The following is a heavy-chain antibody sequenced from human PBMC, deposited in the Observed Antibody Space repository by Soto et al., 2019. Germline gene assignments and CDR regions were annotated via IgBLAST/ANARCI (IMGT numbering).Heavy chain of an antibody. CDR1: GFTFSSYW. CDR3: ARTGDGHHDFLDY. J-gene: IGHJ4*02. D-gene: IGHD1-1*01. Sequence: PGGSLRLSCAASGFTFSSYWMNWVRQAPGKGLEWVANINQDGNEDNLLDSVKGRFTISRDNAKNSLFLRMNSLRVDDTAVYYCARTGDGHHDFLDYWGQGALVTVSS. V-gene: IGHV3-7*01. CDR2: INQDGNED.